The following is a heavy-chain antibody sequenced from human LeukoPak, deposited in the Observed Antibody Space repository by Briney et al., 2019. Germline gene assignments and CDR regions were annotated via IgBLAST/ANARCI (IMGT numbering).Heavy chain of an antibody. CDR3: ARDRTAMATGYFDY. D-gene: IGHD5-18*01. Sequence: PSQTLSLTCTVSGGSISSGDYYWRWIRQPPGKGLEWIEYIYYSGSTYYNPSLKSRVTISVDTSKNQFSLKLSSVTAADTAVYYCARDRTAMATGYFDYWGQGTLVTVSS. V-gene: IGHV4-30-4*01. J-gene: IGHJ4*02. CDR2: IYYSGST. CDR1: GGSISSGDYY.